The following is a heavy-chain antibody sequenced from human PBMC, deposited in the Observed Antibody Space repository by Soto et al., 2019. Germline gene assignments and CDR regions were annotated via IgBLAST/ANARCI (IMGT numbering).Heavy chain of an antibody. J-gene: IGHJ4*02. CDR2: IKSKTDGGTT. CDR1: GFRFSNAW. D-gene: IGHD3-22*01. V-gene: IGHV3-15*01. CDR3: ATGYYYDSTNFYR. Sequence: GGSLRLSCAASGFRFSNAWMSWVRQAPGKGLEWVGRIKSKTDGGTTDYATPVKGRVTISRDDSRSMLFLQANSLKSEDTAVYYCATGYYYDSTNFYRWGQGTLVTVSS.